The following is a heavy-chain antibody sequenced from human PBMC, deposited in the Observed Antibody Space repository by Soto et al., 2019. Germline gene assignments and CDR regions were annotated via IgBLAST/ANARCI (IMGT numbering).Heavy chain of an antibody. Sequence: QVQLVQSGAEVKKPGSSVKVSCKASGGTFSSYAISWVRQAPGQGLEWMGGIIPIFGTANYAQKFQGRVTIPADESTSTAYMELSSLRSEDTAVYYCARDRGYCSGGSCYSGFDPWGQGTLVTVSS. V-gene: IGHV1-69*12. D-gene: IGHD2-15*01. CDR1: GGTFSSYA. J-gene: IGHJ5*02. CDR3: ARDRGYCSGGSCYSGFDP. CDR2: IIPIFGTA.